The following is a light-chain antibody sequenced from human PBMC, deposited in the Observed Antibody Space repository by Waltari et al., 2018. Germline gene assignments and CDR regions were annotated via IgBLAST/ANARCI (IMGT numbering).Light chain of an antibody. CDR3: QHYESLPVT. V-gene: IGKV3-20*01. Sequence: DIVLTQSPGTLSLSPGERATLSCRASQSISKYLAWYQQKPGQAPRLLIYHAYSRAAGIPDRFSGSGSGTDFSLSISRLEPEDFAVYYCQHYESLPVTFGQGTKVEIK. CDR1: QSISKY. CDR2: HAY. J-gene: IGKJ1*01.